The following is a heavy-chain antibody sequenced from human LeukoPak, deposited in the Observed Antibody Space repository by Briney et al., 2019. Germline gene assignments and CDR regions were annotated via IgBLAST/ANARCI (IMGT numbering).Heavy chain of an antibody. J-gene: IGHJ3*02. CDR2: ISYDGSNK. CDR3: AKDLLTRYRSAVDI. Sequence: GVSLRLSCAASGFTFSSYGMHWVRQAPGKGLEWVAVISYDGSNKYYADSVKGRFTISRDNSKNTLYLQMNSLRAEDTAVYYCAKDLLTRYRSAVDIWGQGTMVTVSS. CDR1: GFTFSSYG. V-gene: IGHV3-30*18. D-gene: IGHD1-14*01.